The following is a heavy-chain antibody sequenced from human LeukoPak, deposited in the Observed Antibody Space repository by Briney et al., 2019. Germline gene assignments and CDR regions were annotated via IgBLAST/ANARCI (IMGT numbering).Heavy chain of an antibody. CDR3: TKGRESPYYSDH. D-gene: IGHD5-24*01. V-gene: IGHV3-23*01. Sequence: PGGSLRLSCAASGFTFSTYTMSWVRQAPGQGLEWVSVISGSGGTIFYADSVKGRFTISRDNSKNTLFLHMDSLRVEDTAVYFCTKGRESPYYSDHWGPGTLVTVSS. CDR2: ISGSGGTI. CDR1: GFTFSTYT. J-gene: IGHJ4*02.